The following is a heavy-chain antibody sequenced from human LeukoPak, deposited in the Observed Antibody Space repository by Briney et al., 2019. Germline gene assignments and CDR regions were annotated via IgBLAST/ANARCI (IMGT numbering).Heavy chain of an antibody. D-gene: IGHD1-26*01. Sequence: SETLSLTCTVSGGSISSSSYYWGWIRQPPGKGLEWIGSIYYSGSTYYNPSLKSRVTISVDTSKNQFSLKLSSVTAADTAVYYCARGTGGSYFSRVIDYWGQGTLVTVSS. CDR1: GGSISSSSYY. J-gene: IGHJ4*02. CDR2: IYYSGST. CDR3: ARGTGGSYFSRVIDY. V-gene: IGHV4-39*07.